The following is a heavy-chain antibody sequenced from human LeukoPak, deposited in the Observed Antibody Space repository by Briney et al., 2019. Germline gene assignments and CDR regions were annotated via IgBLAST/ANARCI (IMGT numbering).Heavy chain of an antibody. CDR2: INSDSSIM. CDR3: IRDLFDDYSLDY. J-gene: IGHJ4*02. V-gene: IGHV3-21*01. D-gene: IGHD3-16*01. Sequence: GVSLRLSCAASGFTFSSYSMNWVRQAPGKGLVWVSSINSDSSIMYYAESVKGRFTISRDNARNSLYLQMNSLRAEDTAVYYCIRDLFDDYSLDYWGQGALVTVSS. CDR1: GFTFSSYS.